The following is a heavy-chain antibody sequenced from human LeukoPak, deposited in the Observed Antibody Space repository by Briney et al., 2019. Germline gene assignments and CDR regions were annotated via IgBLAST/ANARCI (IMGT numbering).Heavy chain of an antibody. Sequence: SETLSLTCTVSGGSISSSSYYWGWIRQPPGKGLEWIGSIYYSGSTYYNPSLKSRVTISVDTSKNQFSLKLSSVTAADTAVYYCAFYSSGADYFDYWGQGTLVTVSS. CDR2: IYYSGST. CDR1: GGSISSSSYY. J-gene: IGHJ4*02. CDR3: AFYSSGADYFDY. V-gene: IGHV4-39*07. D-gene: IGHD6-19*01.